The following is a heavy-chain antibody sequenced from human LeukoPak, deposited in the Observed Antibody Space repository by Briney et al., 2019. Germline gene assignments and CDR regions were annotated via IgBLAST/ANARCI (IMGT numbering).Heavy chain of an antibody. CDR3: ARVGVVTMDFDY. J-gene: IGHJ4*02. D-gene: IGHD4-23*01. Sequence: SQTLSLTCAVSGGSISSGGYSWSWIRQPPGKGLEWIGYIYHSGSTYYNPSLKSRVTISVDRSKNQFSLKLSSVTAADTSVYYYARVGVVTMDFDYWGQGTLVTVSS. CDR1: GGSISSGGYS. V-gene: IGHV4-30-2*01. CDR2: IYHSGST.